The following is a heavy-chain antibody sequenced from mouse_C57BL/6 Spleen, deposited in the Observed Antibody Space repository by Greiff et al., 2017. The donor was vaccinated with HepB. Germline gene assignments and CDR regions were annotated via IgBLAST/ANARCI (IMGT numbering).Heavy chain of an antibody. CDR3: ARGDGNQYYFDY. CDR1: GYAFSSSW. CDR2: IYPGDGDT. D-gene: IGHD2-1*01. V-gene: IGHV1-82*01. J-gene: IGHJ2*01. Sequence: QVQLQQSGPELVKPGASVKISCKASGYAFSSSWMNWVKQRPGKGLEWIGRIYPGDGDTNYNGKFKGKATLTADKSSSTAYMQLSSLTSEDSAVYFCARGDGNQYYFDYWGQGTTLTVSS.